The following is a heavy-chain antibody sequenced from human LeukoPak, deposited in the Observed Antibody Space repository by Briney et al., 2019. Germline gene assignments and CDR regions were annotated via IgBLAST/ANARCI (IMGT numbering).Heavy chain of an antibody. CDR3: ARDHSSGWYSGNFDY. CDR2: IWYDGSNK. Sequence: QPGGSLRLSCAASGFTFSSYGMHWVRQAPGKGLEWVAVIWYDGSNKYYADSVKGRFTISRDNSKNTLYLQMNSLRAEDTAVYYCARDHSSGWYSGNFDYWGQGTLVTVSS. V-gene: IGHV3-33*01. J-gene: IGHJ4*02. D-gene: IGHD6-19*01. CDR1: GFTFSSYG.